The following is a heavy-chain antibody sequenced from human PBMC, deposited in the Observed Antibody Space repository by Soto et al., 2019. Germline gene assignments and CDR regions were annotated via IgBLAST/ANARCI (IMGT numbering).Heavy chain of an antibody. V-gene: IGHV3-23*01. D-gene: IGHD2-15*01. J-gene: IGHJ4*02. Sequence: EVQLLESGGGLVQPGGSLRLSCAASGFTFSSYAMNWVRQAPGKGLEWVSAISGSGHSTYYADSVKGRFTISRDNSKNTLYQQMNSLRAEDTAVYYCAKEGSAYSRFDYWGQGTLVTVSS. CDR2: ISGSGHST. CDR1: GFTFSSYA. CDR3: AKEGSAYSRFDY.